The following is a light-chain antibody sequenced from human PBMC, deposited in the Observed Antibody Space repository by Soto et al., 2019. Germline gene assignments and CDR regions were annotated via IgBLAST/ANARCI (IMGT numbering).Light chain of an antibody. Sequence: EIVLTQSPATLSLSPGERATLSCRASQTVYSYLAWYQQKPGQAPRLLIYDASNRATGIPARFSGSGSGTDFTLPISSLEPEDFAVYYCQQRSNWPRTFGQGTKVEIK. V-gene: IGKV3-11*01. CDR1: QTVYSY. CDR2: DAS. CDR3: QQRSNWPRT. J-gene: IGKJ1*01.